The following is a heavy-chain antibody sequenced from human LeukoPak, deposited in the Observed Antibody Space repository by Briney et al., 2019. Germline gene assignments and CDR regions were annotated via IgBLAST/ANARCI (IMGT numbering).Heavy chain of an antibody. CDR1: GFTFSTYG. D-gene: IGHD3-10*01. V-gene: IGHV3-23*01. J-gene: IGHJ4*02. CDR2: ISGSGGSA. Sequence: PGGSLRLSCAASGFTFSTYGMSWVRQAPGKGLEWVSAISGSGGSAYYADSVKGRFTISRDNSKNTLYLQMNSLRAEDTAVYYCAQGAMVRGARSSNYWGQGTLVTVSS. CDR3: AQGAMVRGARSSNY.